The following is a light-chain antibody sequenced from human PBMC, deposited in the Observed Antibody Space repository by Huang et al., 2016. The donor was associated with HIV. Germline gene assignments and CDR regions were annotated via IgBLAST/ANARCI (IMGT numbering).Light chain of an antibody. CDR1: QSITTY. J-gene: IGKJ1*01. Sequence: IQMTQSPSSLPAFVGDRVTITCRASQSITTYLNWYQQKIGESPKLLIYAASILQSGVPLRFGGSGSGTNFSLTITNLQSEDFAVYYRQQSYSIPWTFGQGTRVEI. CDR3: QQSYSIPWT. V-gene: IGKV1-39*01. CDR2: AAS.